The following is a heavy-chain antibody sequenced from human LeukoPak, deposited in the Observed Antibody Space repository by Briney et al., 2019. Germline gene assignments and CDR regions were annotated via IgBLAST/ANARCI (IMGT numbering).Heavy chain of an antibody. Sequence: GGSLRLSCAASGFTFSDYYMSWIRQAPGKGLEWVSYISSSSSTIYYADSVKGRFTISRDNAKNSLYLQMNSLRAEDTAVYYCARAHHRRVYDYVWGSYPYWGQGTLVTVSS. CDR3: ARAHHRRVYDYVWGSYPY. V-gene: IGHV3-11*04. CDR2: ISSSSSTI. CDR1: GFTFSDYY. J-gene: IGHJ4*02. D-gene: IGHD3-16*02.